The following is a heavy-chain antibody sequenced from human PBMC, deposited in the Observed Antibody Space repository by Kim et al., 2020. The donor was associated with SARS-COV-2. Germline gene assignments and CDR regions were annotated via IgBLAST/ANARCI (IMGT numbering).Heavy chain of an antibody. D-gene: IGHD5-18*01. CDR1: GYTFNTYP. CDR3: ARHIGHSLYFFDS. Sequence: ASVKVSCKASGYTFNTYPIHWVRQAPGQRLEWVGWINADKGDTEYSQKFQGRVTITRDTSASTAHMELTSLKSEDSAVYYCARHIGHSLYFFDSWGQGTLVTVSS. J-gene: IGHJ4*02. CDR2: INADKGDT. V-gene: IGHV1-3*01.